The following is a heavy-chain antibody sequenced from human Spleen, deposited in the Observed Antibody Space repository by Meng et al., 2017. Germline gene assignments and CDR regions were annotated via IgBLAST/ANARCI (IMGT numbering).Heavy chain of an antibody. J-gene: IGHJ5*01. CDR3: ARHGYTYACDS. CDR1: GFTFSSYW. V-gene: IGHV3-74*01. Sequence: EVQLVQSGGSLVRPGGSLRLSCAASGFTFSSYWMHWVRQAPGKGLLWVSRINSDGSDTTYADSVKGRFTISRDNTKNILYLQMNSLKAEDTAMYYCARHGYTYACDSWGQGALVTVSS. D-gene: IGHD5-18*01. CDR2: INSDGSDT.